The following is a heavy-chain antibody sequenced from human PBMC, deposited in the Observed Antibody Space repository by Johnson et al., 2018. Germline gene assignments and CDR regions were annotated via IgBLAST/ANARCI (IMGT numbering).Heavy chain of an antibody. V-gene: IGHV1-69*01. CDR3: EREGHSGYDLGWFDP. Sequence: QVQLVESGAEVKKPGSSVKVSCKASGDTFSYYAISWVRQAPGQGLEWVGGIIPILATSNYAQKFQGRVTITAEESTSIAYMELSSLRSEDTALYDCEREGHSGYDLGWFDPWGQGTLVTVSS. D-gene: IGHD5-12*01. J-gene: IGHJ5*02. CDR2: IIPILATS. CDR1: GDTFSYYA.